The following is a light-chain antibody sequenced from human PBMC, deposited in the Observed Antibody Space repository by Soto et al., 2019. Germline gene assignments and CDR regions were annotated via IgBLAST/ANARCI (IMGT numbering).Light chain of an antibody. Sequence: EVVMTQSPATLSVSPGERVTLSCRSSQSVADNLAWFQQKPGQGPRLLIYGASTRATGIPARFSGSGSETDFTLTVSSLRSEDSAVYYCQQYGSSPKTFGQGTKVEIK. CDR1: QSVADN. J-gene: IGKJ1*01. CDR3: QQYGSSPKT. CDR2: GAS. V-gene: IGKV3-15*01.